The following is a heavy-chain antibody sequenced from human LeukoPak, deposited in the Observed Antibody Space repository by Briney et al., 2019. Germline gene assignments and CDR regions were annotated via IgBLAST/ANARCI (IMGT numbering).Heavy chain of an antibody. CDR2: ISGSGGST. CDR1: GCTFSSYA. D-gene: IGHD3-10*01. Sequence: GGSLRLSCAASGCTFSSYAMSWVRQAPGKGLEWVSAISGSGGSTYYADSVKGRFTISRDNSKNTLYLKMNSLRAEDTAVYYCAKGNGSGSYYYYYMDVWGKGTTVTVSS. CDR3: AKGNGSGSYYYYYMDV. J-gene: IGHJ6*03. V-gene: IGHV3-23*01.